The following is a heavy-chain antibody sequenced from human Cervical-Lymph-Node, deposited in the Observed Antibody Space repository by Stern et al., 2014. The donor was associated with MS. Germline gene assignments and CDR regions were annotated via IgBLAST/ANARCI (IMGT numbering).Heavy chain of an antibody. J-gene: IGHJ4*02. CDR3: AKSGGSASYYDC. V-gene: IGHV3-23*04. D-gene: IGHD3-10*01. CDR1: GFTFSNHA. CDR2: ISSSGDAT. Sequence: VQLVESGGGLVQPGGALRLSCAASGFTFSNHALSWVRQTPGQGLEWVSKISSSGDATNYADSVKGRFTISRDNSKNTLYLQVNSLRAEDTAVYYCAKSGGSASYYDCWGQGTLVTVSS.